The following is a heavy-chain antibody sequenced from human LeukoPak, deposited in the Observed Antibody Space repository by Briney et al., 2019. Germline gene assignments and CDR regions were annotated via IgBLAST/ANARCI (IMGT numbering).Heavy chain of an antibody. J-gene: IGHJ4*02. Sequence: GGTLRLSCAASGFTFSSYSMNWVRQAPGKGLEWVSSISSSSSYIYYADSVKGRFTISRDNAKNSLYLQMNSLTDEDTALYYCAKEGQTVAGNGYFDSWGQGLLVTVSS. D-gene: IGHD6-19*01. CDR1: GFTFSSYS. CDR3: AKEGQTVAGNGYFDS. CDR2: ISSSSSYI. V-gene: IGHV3-21*04.